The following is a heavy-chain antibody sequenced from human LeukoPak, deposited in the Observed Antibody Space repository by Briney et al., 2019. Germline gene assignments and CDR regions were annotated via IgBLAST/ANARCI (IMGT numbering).Heavy chain of an antibody. Sequence: ASVKVSCKASGYTFTGYYMHWVRQAPGQGLEWMGRINPNSGDTNYAQKFQGRVTMTRDTSISTAYMELSSLRFDDTAVYYCATPPECSSGSCLNYWGQGTLVTASS. V-gene: IGHV1-2*06. CDR1: GYTFTGYY. CDR2: INPNSGDT. J-gene: IGHJ4*02. CDR3: ATPPECSSGSCLNY. D-gene: IGHD2-15*01.